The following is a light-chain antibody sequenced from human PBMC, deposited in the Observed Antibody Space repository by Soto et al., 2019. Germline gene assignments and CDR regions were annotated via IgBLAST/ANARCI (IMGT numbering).Light chain of an antibody. J-gene: IGKJ2*01. CDR2: GAS. CDR3: QQYDSSPNT. CDR1: QSVSGRY. V-gene: IGKV3-20*01. Sequence: IVLTQSPGTLSLSPGDRATLSCRASQSVSGRYLAWYQHKPGQAPRLLIYGASTRATGIPGRFSGGGSGTEFTLTITRLEAEDFAVYYCQQYDSSPNTFGQGTKAEIQ.